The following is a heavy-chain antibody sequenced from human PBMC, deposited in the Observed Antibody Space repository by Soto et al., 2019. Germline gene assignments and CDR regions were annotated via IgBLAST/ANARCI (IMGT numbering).Heavy chain of an antibody. CDR3: ARDAEQQLVLGYYYYGMDV. D-gene: IGHD6-13*01. CDR2: IWYDGSNK. CDR1: GFTFSSYG. J-gene: IGHJ6*02. Sequence: QVQLVESGGGVVQPGRSLRLSCAASGFTFSSYGMHWVRQAPGKGLEWVAVIWYDGSNKYYADSVKGRFTISRDNSKNTLYLQMNSLRAEDTAVYYCARDAEQQLVLGYYYYGMDVWGQGTTVTVSS. V-gene: IGHV3-33*01.